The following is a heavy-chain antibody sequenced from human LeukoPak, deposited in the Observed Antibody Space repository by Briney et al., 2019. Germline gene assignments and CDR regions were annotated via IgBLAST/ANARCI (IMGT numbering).Heavy chain of an antibody. V-gene: IGHV3-7*01. J-gene: IGHJ4*02. CDR3: AREMNYGDYFDY. Sequence: GGSLRLSCAASGFTFSSYWMNWVRQAPGKGLEWVAIIKQDGSEKLYVDSVKGRFTISRDNTKNSLYLQMNSPRAEDTAVYYCAREMNYGDYFDYWGQGTLVTVSS. CDR1: GFTFSSYW. D-gene: IGHD4-17*01. CDR2: IKQDGSEK.